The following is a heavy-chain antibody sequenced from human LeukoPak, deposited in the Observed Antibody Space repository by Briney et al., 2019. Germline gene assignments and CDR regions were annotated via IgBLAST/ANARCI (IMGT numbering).Heavy chain of an antibody. CDR1: GFTFSSYV. V-gene: IGHV3-30*03. D-gene: IGHD4-23*01. CDR2: ISYDGSNK. J-gene: IGHJ4*02. Sequence: GGSLRLSCAASGFTFSSYVHWVRQALGKGLEWVAVISYDGSNKYYADSVKGRFTISRDNSKNTLYLQTNSLRTEDTAVYYCVRRAGGYSHPYDYWGQGTLVTVSS. CDR3: VRRAGGYSHPYDY.